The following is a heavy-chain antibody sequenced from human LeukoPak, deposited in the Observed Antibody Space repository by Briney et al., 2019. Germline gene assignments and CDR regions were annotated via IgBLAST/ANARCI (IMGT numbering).Heavy chain of an antibody. CDR2: ISAYNGNT. CDR1: GYTFTSYG. J-gene: IGHJ4*02. CDR3: ARCPDIVVVVAATHVHDY. D-gene: IGHD2-15*01. Sequence: EASVKVSCKASGYTFTSYGISWVRQAPGQGLEWMGWISAYNGNTNYAQKLQGRATMTSDTSTSTAYMELRSLRSDDTAVYYCARCPDIVVVVAATHVHDYGGQGTLVTVSS. V-gene: IGHV1-18*01.